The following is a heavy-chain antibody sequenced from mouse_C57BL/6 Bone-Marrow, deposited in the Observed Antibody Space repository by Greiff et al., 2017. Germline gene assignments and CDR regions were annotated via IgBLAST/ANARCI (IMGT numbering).Heavy chain of an antibody. D-gene: IGHD2-12*01. Sequence: EVMLVESEGGLVQPGSSMKLSCTASGFTFSDYYMAWVRQVPEKGLEWVANINYDGSSTYYLDSLKSRFIISRDNAKNILYLQMSSLKSEDTATYYCARDEDSYAFAYWGQGTLVTVSA. J-gene: IGHJ3*01. CDR3: ARDEDSYAFAY. CDR1: GFTFSDYY. CDR2: INYDGSST. V-gene: IGHV5-16*01.